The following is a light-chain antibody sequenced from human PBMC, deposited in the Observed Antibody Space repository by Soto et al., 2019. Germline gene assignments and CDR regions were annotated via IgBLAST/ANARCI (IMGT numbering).Light chain of an antibody. Sequence: QGPVTQPACVYGSPGQSIPISCSGTISHVVSYDHVAWYQQFPGKTPKLMIYEVSNRPSGVSSRFSGSKYGNTASLTMSGLQAEDEADYYCISYTGSSTSYVFGSGTKVTVL. CDR3: ISYTGSSTSYV. V-gene: IGLV2-14*01. J-gene: IGLJ1*01. CDR2: EVS. CDR1: ISHVVSYDH.